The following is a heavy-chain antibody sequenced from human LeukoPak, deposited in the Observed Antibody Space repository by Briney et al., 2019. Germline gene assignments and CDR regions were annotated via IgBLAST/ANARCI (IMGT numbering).Heavy chain of an antibody. D-gene: IGHD4-17*01. CDR3: ARPYGDYAFHL. J-gene: IGHJ3*01. CDR1: GYTFTGYY. Sequence: ASVKVSCKASGYTFTGYYMHWVRQGPGEGLEWMGWINPNSGGTNYAQKFEGRVTMNRDTSISTAYMEMRRLRCGDTAVYYCARPYGDYAFHLWGQGTMVPVSS. CDR2: INPNSGGT. V-gene: IGHV1-2*02.